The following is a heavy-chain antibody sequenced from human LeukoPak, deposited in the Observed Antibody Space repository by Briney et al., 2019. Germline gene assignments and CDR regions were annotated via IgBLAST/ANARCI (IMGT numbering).Heavy chain of an antibody. Sequence: SETLSLTCTVSGGSISSGSYYWSWIRQPAGKGLEWIGRIYTSGSTNYNPSLKSRVTISVDTSKNQFSLKLSSVTAADTAVYYCANSATQYSSGWWPPGFGPWGQGTLVTVSS. D-gene: IGHD6-19*01. CDR2: IYTSGST. CDR3: ANSATQYSSGWWPPGFGP. V-gene: IGHV4-61*02. CDR1: GGSISSGSYY. J-gene: IGHJ5*02.